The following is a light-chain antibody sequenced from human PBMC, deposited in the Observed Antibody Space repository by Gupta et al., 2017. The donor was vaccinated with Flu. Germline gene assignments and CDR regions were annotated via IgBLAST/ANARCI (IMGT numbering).Light chain of an antibody. J-gene: IGKJ2*01. V-gene: IGKV3-11*01. CDR1: QSVSNQ. CDR2: DAS. CDR3: QQRSGLPMYT. Sequence: EIVLTQSPVTLSLSPGDSAILSCRASQSVSNQLAWYQQRPGQPPRLLMYDASRRAAGIPARFSGSGSGTDFTLTITTLEPEDFAVYYCQQRSGLPMYTFGKGTKLEIK.